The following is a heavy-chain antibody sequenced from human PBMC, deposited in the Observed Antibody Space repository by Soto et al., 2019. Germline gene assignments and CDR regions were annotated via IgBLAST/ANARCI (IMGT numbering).Heavy chain of an antibody. CDR2: IYPGDSDT. Sequence: RGEALKISCKGSGYSFTSYWIGWVRQMPGKGLEWMGIIYPGDSDTRYSPSFQGQVTISADKSISTAYLQWSSLKASDTAMYYCATQSPGMGPPTTTDPFDIWGQGTMVTVSS. J-gene: IGHJ3*02. V-gene: IGHV5-51*01. CDR1: GYSFTSYW. CDR3: ATQSPGMGPPTTTDPFDI. D-gene: IGHD3-10*01.